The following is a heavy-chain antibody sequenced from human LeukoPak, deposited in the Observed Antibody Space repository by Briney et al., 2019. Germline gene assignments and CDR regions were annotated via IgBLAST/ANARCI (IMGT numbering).Heavy chain of an antibody. CDR1: GFTFSSYA. Sequence: GGSLRLSCAASGFTFSSYAMSWVRQAPGKGLEWVSAISGSGGSTYYADSVKGRFTISRDNSKNTLYLQMNSLRAEDTAVYYCAKGHYYDSSGYYYVGHSGAFDIWGQGTMVTVSS. CDR2: ISGSGGST. D-gene: IGHD3-22*01. J-gene: IGHJ3*02. CDR3: AKGHYYDSSGYYYVGHSGAFDI. V-gene: IGHV3-23*01.